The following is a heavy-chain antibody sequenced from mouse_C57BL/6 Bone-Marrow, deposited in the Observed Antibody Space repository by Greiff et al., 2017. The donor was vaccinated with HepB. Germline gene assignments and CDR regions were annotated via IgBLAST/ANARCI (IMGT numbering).Heavy chain of an antibody. CDR1: GYAFSSSW. D-gene: IGHD1-1*01. J-gene: IGHJ4*01. V-gene: IGHV1-82*01. CDR2: IYPGDGDT. Sequence: QVQLQQSGPELVKPGASVKISCKASGYAFSSSWMNWVKQRPGKGLEWIGRIYPGDGDTNYNGKFKGKATLTADKSSSTAYMLLSSLTSEDSAVYFCARSTYYGRSYDYYAMDYWGQGTSVTVSS. CDR3: ARSTYYGRSYDYYAMDY.